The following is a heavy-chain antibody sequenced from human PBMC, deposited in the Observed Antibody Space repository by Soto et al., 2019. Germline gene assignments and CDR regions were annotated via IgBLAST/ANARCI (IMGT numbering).Heavy chain of an antibody. D-gene: IGHD6-19*01. CDR2: IYYSGST. Sequence: SETLSLTCTVSGGSISSYYWSWIRQPPGKGLEWIGYIYYSGSTNYNPSLKSRVTISVDTSKNQFSLKLSSVTAADTAVYHCASANGYSSGWSLFGYYYGMDVWGQGTTVTVSS. CDR3: ASANGYSSGWSLFGYYYGMDV. CDR1: GGSISSYY. J-gene: IGHJ6*02. V-gene: IGHV4-59*01.